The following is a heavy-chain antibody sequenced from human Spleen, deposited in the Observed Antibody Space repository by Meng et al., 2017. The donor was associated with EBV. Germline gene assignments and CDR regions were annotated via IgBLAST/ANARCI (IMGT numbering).Heavy chain of an antibody. CDR2: IHNSGNT. CDR1: GGSITSGADY. V-gene: IGHV4-30-4*01. J-gene: IGHJ4*02. Sequence: QGQLQESGPGLVKPSQTLSLTCAVSGGSITSGADYWGWIRQPPGRGLEWIGYIHNSGNTYFNPSLKSRVTISMDTSKKQFSLNLSSVTAADTAVYYCATSRGNTYGTTFDHWGQGTLVTVSS. D-gene: IGHD5-18*01. CDR3: ATSRGNTYGTTFDH.